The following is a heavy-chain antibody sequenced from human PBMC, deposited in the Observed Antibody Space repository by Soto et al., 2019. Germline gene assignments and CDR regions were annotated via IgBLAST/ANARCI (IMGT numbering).Heavy chain of an antibody. CDR2: INAGNGNT. CDR1: GYTFTSYA. Sequence: ASVKVSCKASGYTFTSYAMDWVRQAPGQRLEWMGWINAGNGNTNYAQKLQGRVTMTTDTSTSTAYMELRSLRSDDTAVYYCARDFLPAAGTPVSYYYGMDVWGQGTTVTVSS. D-gene: IGHD6-13*01. CDR3: ARDFLPAAGTPVSYYYGMDV. J-gene: IGHJ6*02. V-gene: IGHV1-3*01.